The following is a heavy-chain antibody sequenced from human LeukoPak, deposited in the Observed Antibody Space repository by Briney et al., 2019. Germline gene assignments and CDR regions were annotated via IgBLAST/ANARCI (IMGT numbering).Heavy chain of an antibody. D-gene: IGHD3-10*01. CDR2: IFYSGST. Sequence: PSETLSLTCTVSGGSISTSNYYWGWIRQPPGKGLEWIGNIFYSGSTYYGPSLKSRLTISLDTSRNQFSLKLNSVTAADTAVYYCARANSLLWFGEFRFFSGHYYYYYMDVWGKGTTVTVSS. CDR1: GGSISTSNYY. J-gene: IGHJ6*03. CDR3: ARANSLLWFGEFRFFSGHYYYYYMDV. V-gene: IGHV4-39*07.